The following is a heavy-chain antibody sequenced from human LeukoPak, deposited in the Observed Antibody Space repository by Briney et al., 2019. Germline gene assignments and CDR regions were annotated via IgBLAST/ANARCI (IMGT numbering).Heavy chain of an antibody. CDR3: ARESLYCSSTSCYKANPDY. V-gene: IGHV3-21*01. CDR1: GFTFSSYS. CDR2: ISSSSSYI. J-gene: IGHJ4*02. Sequence: GGSLRLSCAASGFTFSSYSMNWVRQAPGKGLERVSSISSSSSYIYYADSVKGRFTISRDNAKNSLYLQMNSLRAEDTAVYYCARESLYCSSTSCYKANPDYWGQGTLVTVSS. D-gene: IGHD2-2*01.